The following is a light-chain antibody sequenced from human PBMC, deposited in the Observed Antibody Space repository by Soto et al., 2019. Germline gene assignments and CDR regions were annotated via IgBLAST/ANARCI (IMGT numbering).Light chain of an antibody. V-gene: IGLV2-8*01. CDR3: RSYTSNYIVV. Sequence: QSALTQPPAASGSPGQSVAISSTGTSSDVGGYNYVSWYQHHPGKVPKLIIYEVTKRPSGVPDRFSGSKSGNTASLIVSGLQAEDEAEYYSRSYTSNYIVVLGGGTKLTVL. J-gene: IGLJ2*01. CDR1: SSDVGGYNY. CDR2: EVT.